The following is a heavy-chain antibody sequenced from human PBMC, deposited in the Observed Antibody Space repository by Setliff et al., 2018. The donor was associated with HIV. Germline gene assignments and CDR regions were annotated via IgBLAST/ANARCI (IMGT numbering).Heavy chain of an antibody. V-gene: IGHV4-59*11. Sequence: SETLSLTCNVSGLSMRAHHWSWVRLPPGKTLEWLGYILYSGNSNYNPSFKNRVTISLNEAKRQFSLDLKSVTSADTAVYYCATEGREKLALFDHWGLGTLV. CDR3: ATEGREKLALFDH. CDR2: ILYSGNS. CDR1: GLSMRAHH. J-gene: IGHJ4*02. D-gene: IGHD6-6*01.